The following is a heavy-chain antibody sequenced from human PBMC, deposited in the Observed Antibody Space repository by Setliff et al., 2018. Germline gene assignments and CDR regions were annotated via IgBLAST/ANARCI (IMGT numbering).Heavy chain of an antibody. CDR1: GGSISSGSYY. CDR2: IYTSGST. D-gene: IGHD6-19*01. J-gene: IGHJ3*02. V-gene: IGHV4-61*09. Sequence: SETLSLTCTVSGGSISSGSYYWSWIRQPAGKGLEWIGHIYTSGSTNYNPSLKSRVTISVDTSKNQFSLKLSSVTAEDTAVYYCAKDVSPPGTNGWHPDVLDIWGQGTMVTVSS. CDR3: AKDVSPPGTNGWHPDVLDI.